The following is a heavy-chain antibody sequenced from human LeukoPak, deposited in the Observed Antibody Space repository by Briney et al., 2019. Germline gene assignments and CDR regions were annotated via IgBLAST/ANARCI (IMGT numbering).Heavy chain of an antibody. D-gene: IGHD3-10*01. CDR3: ATVGITMVAFDI. J-gene: IGHJ3*02. V-gene: IGHV1-24*01. CDR2: FDPEDGET. CDR1: GYTLTELS. Sequence: GASVKVSCKVSGYTLTELSMHWVRQAPGKGLEWMGGFDPEDGETIYAQKFQGRVTMTEDTSTDTAYMELSSLRSEDTAVYYCATVGITMVAFDIWGQGTMVTVSS.